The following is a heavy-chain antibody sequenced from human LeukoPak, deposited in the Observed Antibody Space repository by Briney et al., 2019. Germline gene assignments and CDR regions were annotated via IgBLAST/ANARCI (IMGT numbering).Heavy chain of an antibody. V-gene: IGHV3-21*04. Sequence: GGSLRLSCAASGFTFSSYSMNWVRQAPGKGLEWVSSISSSSSYIYYADSVKGRFTISRDNAKNSLYLQMSSLRAEDTAVYYCAKVILGVNVPHWFDPWGQGTLVTVSS. CDR3: AKVILGVNVPHWFDP. D-gene: IGHD3-3*01. CDR2: ISSSSSYI. CDR1: GFTFSSYS. J-gene: IGHJ5*02.